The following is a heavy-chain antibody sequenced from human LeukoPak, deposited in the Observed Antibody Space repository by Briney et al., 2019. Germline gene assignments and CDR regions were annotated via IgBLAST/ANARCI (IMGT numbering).Heavy chain of an antibody. V-gene: IGHV3-23*01. CDR1: GFTFSSYA. CDR2: ISGSGGST. D-gene: IGHD4-17*01. Sequence: GGSLRLSCAASGFTFSSYAMSWVRQAPGKGLEWVSAISGSGGSTYYADSVKGRFTISRDNSKNTLYLQMNSLRAEDTAVYYCAKALWPTVTPSGYFDYWGQETLVTVSS. CDR3: AKALWPTVTPSGYFDY. J-gene: IGHJ4*02.